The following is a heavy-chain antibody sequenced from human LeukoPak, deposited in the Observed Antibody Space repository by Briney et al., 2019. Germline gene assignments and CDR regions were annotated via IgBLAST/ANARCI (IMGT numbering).Heavy chain of an antibody. CDR1: GGSISSYY. V-gene: IGHV4-4*07. D-gene: IGHD2-21*02. CDR2: IYTSGST. Sequence: PSETLSLTCTVSGGSISSYYWSWIRQPAGKGLEWIGRIYTSGSTNYNPSLKSRVTMSVDTSKNQFSLKLSSVTAADMAVYYCAREAYCGGDCYSDPAEFVDYWGQGTLVTVPS. CDR3: AREAYCGGDCYSDPAEFVDY. J-gene: IGHJ4*02.